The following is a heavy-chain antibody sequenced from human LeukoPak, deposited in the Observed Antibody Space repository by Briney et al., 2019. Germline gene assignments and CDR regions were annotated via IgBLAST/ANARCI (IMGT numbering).Heavy chain of an antibody. D-gene: IGHD3-3*01. Sequence: PGGSLRLSCAASGFTFSDYYMSWIRQAPGKGLEWVSYISSSGSTIYYADSVKGRFTISRDNAKNSLYLQMNSLRAEDTAAYYCARDWSNYDFWSGTLDYWGQGTLVTVSS. V-gene: IGHV3-11*04. CDR3: ARDWSNYDFWSGTLDY. CDR1: GFTFSDYY. CDR2: ISSSGSTI. J-gene: IGHJ4*02.